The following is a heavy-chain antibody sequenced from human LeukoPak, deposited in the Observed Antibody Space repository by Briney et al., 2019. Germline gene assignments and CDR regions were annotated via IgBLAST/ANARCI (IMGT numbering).Heavy chain of an antibody. CDR2: IYHSGST. Sequence: SETLSLTCTVSGGSISSGGYYWSWIRQPPGKGLEGIGYIYHSGSTYYNPALKSRVTISVYRSKYQFSLKVSSVPAADTAVYYCARDQQPGDIVGAKEWFDPWGQGTLVTVSS. D-gene: IGHD1-26*01. CDR3: ARDQQPGDIVGAKEWFDP. CDR1: GGSISSGGYY. V-gene: IGHV4-30-2*01. J-gene: IGHJ5*02.